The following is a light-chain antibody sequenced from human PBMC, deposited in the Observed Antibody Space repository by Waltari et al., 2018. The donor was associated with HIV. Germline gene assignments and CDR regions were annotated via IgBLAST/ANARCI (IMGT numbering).Light chain of an antibody. CDR1: QSVGSN. Sequence: ETVMTQSPATLSVSPGERATLSCRASQSVGSNLAWYQQQPGQAPRLLIYGASTRATGIPARFSGSGSGTEFTLTISNLQSEDFAVYYCQQYNNWPPLTFGEGTKVEIK. CDR3: QQYNNWPPLT. J-gene: IGKJ4*01. CDR2: GAS. V-gene: IGKV3-15*01.